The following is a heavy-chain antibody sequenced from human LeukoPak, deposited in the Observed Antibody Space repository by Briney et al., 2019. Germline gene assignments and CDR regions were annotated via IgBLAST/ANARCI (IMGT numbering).Heavy chain of an antibody. V-gene: IGHV7-4-1*02. J-gene: IGHJ6*02. CDR1: GYTFTSYA. CDR2: INTNTGNP. D-gene: IGHD2-2*01. Sequence: ASVKVSCKASGYTFTSYAMNWVRQAPGQGLEWMGWINTNTGNPTYAQGFTGRFVFSLDTSVSTAYLQISSLKAEDTAVYYCARGRLSCSSKRCDWHNGMDVWGQGTTVTVSS. CDR3: ARGRLSCSSKRCDWHNGMDV.